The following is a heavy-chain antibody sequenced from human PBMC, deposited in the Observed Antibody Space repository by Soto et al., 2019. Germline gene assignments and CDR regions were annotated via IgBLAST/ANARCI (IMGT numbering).Heavy chain of an antibody. J-gene: IGHJ5*02. V-gene: IGHV3-23*01. D-gene: IGHD2-15*01. CDR1: GFTFSSYA. CDR3: AKDVGYCSGGSCRNWFDP. Sequence: GGSLRLSCAASGFTFSSYAMSWVRQAPGKGLEWVSAISGSGGSTYYADSVKGRFTISRDNSKNTLYLQMNSLRAEDTAVYYCAKDVGYCSGGSCRNWFDPWGQGTLVTVSS. CDR2: ISGSGGST.